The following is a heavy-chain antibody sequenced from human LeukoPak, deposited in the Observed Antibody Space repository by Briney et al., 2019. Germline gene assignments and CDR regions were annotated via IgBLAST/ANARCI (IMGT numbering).Heavy chain of an antibody. CDR3: AKMSGVVWFGELRLPFDS. D-gene: IGHD3-10*01. Sequence: GGSLRLSCAASGLTFSSYWMSWVRQAPGKGLEWVANIKQDGSEKFYVDSVKGRFTISRDNAKNSLYLQMNSLRAEDTAVYYCAKMSGVVWFGELRLPFDSWGQGTVVTVSS. V-gene: IGHV3-7*01. CDR2: IKQDGSEK. CDR1: GLTFSSYW. J-gene: IGHJ4*02.